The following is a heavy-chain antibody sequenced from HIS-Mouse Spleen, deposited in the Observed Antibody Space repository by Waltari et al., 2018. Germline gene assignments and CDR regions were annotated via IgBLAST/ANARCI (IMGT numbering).Heavy chain of an antibody. Sequence: QVQLQQWGAGLLKPSETLSLTCAVYGGSFSGYYWSWIRQPPGKGLEWIGEINHSGSTNYNPSLKSRVTISVDTSKNQFSLKLSSVTAADTAVYYCAKAPSIAARRARDAFDIWGQGTMVTVFS. V-gene: IGHV4-34*01. J-gene: IGHJ3*02. CDR2: INHSGST. D-gene: IGHD6-6*01. CDR3: AKAPSIAARRARDAFDI. CDR1: GGSFSGYY.